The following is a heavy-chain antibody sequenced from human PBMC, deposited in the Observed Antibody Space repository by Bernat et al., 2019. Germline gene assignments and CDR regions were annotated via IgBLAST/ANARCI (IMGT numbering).Heavy chain of an antibody. D-gene: IGHD2-2*01. J-gene: IGHJ4*02. CDR2: ISPDSRFI. Sequence: EVQLVESGGGLVKAGGSLRLSCAASGFTFDTYTMIWVRQAPGKGLEWVSSISPDSRFIFYADSVEDRFTISRDNTKNSLYLQMSSLRAEDTAVYYCARAIPSSLINYWGQGTLVTVSS. CDR3: ARAIPSSLINY. CDR1: GFTFDTYT. V-gene: IGHV3-21*01.